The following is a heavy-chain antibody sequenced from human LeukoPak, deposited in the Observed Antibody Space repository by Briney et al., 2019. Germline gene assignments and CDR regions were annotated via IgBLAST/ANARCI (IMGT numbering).Heavy chain of an antibody. D-gene: IGHD1-26*01. V-gene: IGHV4-39*07. CDR1: GGSISSSSYY. CDR2: IYYSGST. J-gene: IGHJ6*03. Sequence: SETLSLTCTVSGGSISSSSYYWGWIRQPPGKGLEWIGSIYYSGSTNYNPSLKSRVTISVDTSKNQFSLKLSSVTAADTAVYYCARAGPTVGAPYYYYYYMDVWGKGTTVTVSS. CDR3: ARAGPTVGAPYYYYYYMDV.